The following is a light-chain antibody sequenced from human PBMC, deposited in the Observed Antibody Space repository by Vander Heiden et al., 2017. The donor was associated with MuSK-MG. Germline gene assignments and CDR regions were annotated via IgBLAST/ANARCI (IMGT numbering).Light chain of an antibody. CDR3: QVWDVTTDHVI. J-gene: IGLJ2*01. CDR1: NIGTKS. Sequence: SYVLTPPPSVSVAPGQTADITCATYNIGTKSVHWYQQTPGQPPLLVVYDDTDRASGIPERFSGSISQNTATLTISRVEAGDEADDYCQVWDVTTDHVIFGGGTKLTVL. CDR2: DDT. V-gene: IGLV3-21*02.